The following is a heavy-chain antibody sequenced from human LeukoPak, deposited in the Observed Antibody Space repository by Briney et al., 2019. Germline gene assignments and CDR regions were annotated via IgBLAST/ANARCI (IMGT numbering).Heavy chain of an antibody. D-gene: IGHD1-26*01. CDR1: GFTFSNYS. CDR2: ISYDGSNK. J-gene: IGHJ4*02. V-gene: IGHV3-30*04. Sequence: GRSLRLSCAASGFTFSNYSMHWVRQAPGKGLEWVAVISYDGSNKYYADSVKGRFTISRDNSKNTLYLQMNSLRAEDTAVYYCARDLSVGSKPDLGFDYWGQGTLVTVSS. CDR3: ARDLSVGSKPDLGFDY.